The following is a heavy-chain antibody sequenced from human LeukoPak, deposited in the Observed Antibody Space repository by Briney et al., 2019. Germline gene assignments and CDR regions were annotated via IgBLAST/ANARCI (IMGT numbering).Heavy chain of an antibody. CDR3: ARKVCSGGSCYNDY. V-gene: IGHV4-61*02. Sequence: PSETLSLTCTVSGGSISSGSYYWSWIRQPAGKGLEWIGRIYTSGSTNYNPSLKSRVTISVDTSKNQFSLKLSSVTATDTAVYYCARKVCSGGSCYNDYWGQGTLVTVSS. D-gene: IGHD2-15*01. CDR2: IYTSGST. CDR1: GGSISSGSYY. J-gene: IGHJ4*02.